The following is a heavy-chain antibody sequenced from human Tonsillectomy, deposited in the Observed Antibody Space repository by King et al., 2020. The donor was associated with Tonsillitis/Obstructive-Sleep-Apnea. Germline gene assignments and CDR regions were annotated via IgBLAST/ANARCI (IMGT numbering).Heavy chain of an antibody. D-gene: IGHD3-3*01. CDR3: AREHYEFWSGHSFQYYYYMDV. CDR1: GYTFTSYA. Sequence: QLVQSGAEVKKPGASVKVSCKASGYTFTSYAMHWVRQAPGQRLEWMGWINAGNGNTKYSQKFQGRVTITRDTSASTAYMELSSLRSEDTAVYYCAREHYEFWSGHSFQYYYYMDVWGKGTTVTVSS. V-gene: IGHV1-3*01. CDR2: INAGNGNT. J-gene: IGHJ6*03.